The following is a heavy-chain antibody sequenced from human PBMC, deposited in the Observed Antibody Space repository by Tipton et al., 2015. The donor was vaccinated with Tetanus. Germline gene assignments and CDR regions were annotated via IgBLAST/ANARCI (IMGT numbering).Heavy chain of an antibody. D-gene: IGHD2-15*01. J-gene: IGHJ6*02. CDR3: ARFVGYCSGGDCPYNFYGMDV. V-gene: IGHV4-34*01. CDR1: GGSFSAHY. CDR2: INHRGIT. Sequence: TLSLTCAVDGGSFSAHYWSWIRQSPGKGLEWIGAINHRGITNDSPSLKSRVNISVDASKTQFSLQPRSVTAADTAVYYCARFVGYCSGGDCPYNFYGMDVWGQGTPVTVSS.